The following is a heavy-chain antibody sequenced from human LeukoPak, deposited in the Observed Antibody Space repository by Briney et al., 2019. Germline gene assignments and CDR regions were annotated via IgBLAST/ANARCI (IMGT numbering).Heavy chain of an antibody. CDR1: GFTFSSYS. J-gene: IGHJ4*02. CDR2: ISTSSSYI. CDR3: ARDETVLSSGWYAFFDY. D-gene: IGHD6-19*01. V-gene: IGHV3-21*01. Sequence: PGGSLRLSCAASGFTFSSYSMNWVRQAPGKGLEWVSSISTSSSYIYYADSVKGRFTISRDNAKNSLYLQMNSLRAEDTAVYYCARDETVLSSGWYAFFDYWGQGTLVTVSS.